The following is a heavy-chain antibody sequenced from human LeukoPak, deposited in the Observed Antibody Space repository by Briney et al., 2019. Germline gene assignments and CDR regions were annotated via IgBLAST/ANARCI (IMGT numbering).Heavy chain of an antibody. Sequence: PSETPSLTCTGSCGSISSFYWSWIRQPPGEGLEWVGYIYYSGSTNYNPSLKSRVTISVDTSKNQFSLKLSSVTAADTAVYYCARRGRGIAAAGLDVWGQGTTVTVSS. J-gene: IGHJ6*02. CDR3: ARRGRGIAAAGLDV. D-gene: IGHD6-13*01. CDR1: CGSISSFY. CDR2: IYYSGST. V-gene: IGHV4-59*08.